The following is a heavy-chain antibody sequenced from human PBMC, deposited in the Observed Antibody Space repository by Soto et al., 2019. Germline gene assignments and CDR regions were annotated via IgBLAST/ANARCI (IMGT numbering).Heavy chain of an antibody. CDR1: GFTFSNAW. V-gene: IGHV3-15*07. CDR3: TTDAPYGGYDSDY. CDR2: IKSKTDGGTT. J-gene: IGHJ4*02. Sequence: PGGSLRLSCAASGFTFSNAWMNWVRQAPGKGLEWVGRIKSKTDGGTTDYAAPVKGRFTISRDDSKNTLYLQMNSLKTEDTAVYYCTTDAPYGGYDSDYWGQGTLVTVSS. D-gene: IGHD5-12*01.